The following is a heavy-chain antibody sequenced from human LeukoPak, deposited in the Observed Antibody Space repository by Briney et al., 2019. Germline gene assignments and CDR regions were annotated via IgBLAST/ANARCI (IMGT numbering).Heavy chain of an antibody. CDR1: GGSISSSSYY. J-gene: IGHJ2*01. D-gene: IGHD3-22*01. Sequence: PSETLSLTCTVSGGSISSSSYYWAWIRQPPGKGLEWIGSVYYSGSTYYNPSLKSRVTISVDTSKNQFSLKLTSVTAADTAVYYCARRNRYFYDSTAHWYFDLWGRGTLLTVSS. CDR2: VYYSGST. CDR3: ARRNRYFYDSTAHWYFDL. V-gene: IGHV4-39*01.